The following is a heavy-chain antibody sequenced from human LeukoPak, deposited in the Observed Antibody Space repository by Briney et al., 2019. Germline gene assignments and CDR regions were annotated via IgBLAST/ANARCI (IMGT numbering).Heavy chain of an antibody. D-gene: IGHD4-17*01. V-gene: IGHV3-23*01. CDR1: GFTFSSYG. Sequence: GGSLRLSCAASGFTFSSYGMSWVRQAPGKGLEWVSAISGSGGSTYYADSAKGRFTISRDNSKNTLYLQMNSLRAEDTAVYYCARVVDHDYGDYYLDYWGQGTLVTVSS. CDR2: ISGSGGST. J-gene: IGHJ4*02. CDR3: ARVVDHDYGDYYLDY.